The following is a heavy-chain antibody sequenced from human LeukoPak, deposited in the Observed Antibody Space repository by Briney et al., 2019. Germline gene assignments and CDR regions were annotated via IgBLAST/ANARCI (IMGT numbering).Heavy chain of an antibody. D-gene: IGHD2-8*01. V-gene: IGHV3-74*01. CDR3: ARDGVALDP. J-gene: IGHJ5*02. Sequence: PGGSQRLSCAASGFTFSSYWMHWVRQAPGKGLVWVSRINGDGSSTTYADSVKGRLTISRDNAKNTLYLQMNSLRAEDTAVYYCARDGVALDPWGQGTLVTVSS. CDR1: GFTFSSYW. CDR2: INGDGSST.